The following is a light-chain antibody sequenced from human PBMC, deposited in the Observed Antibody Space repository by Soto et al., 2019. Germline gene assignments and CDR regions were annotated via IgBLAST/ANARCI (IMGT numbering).Light chain of an antibody. V-gene: IGLV7-46*01. CDR2: DTS. CDR1: TGAVASGHY. J-gene: IGLJ1*01. CDR3: LLSYSATYV. Sequence: QAVVTQEPSLTVSPGETVTLTCGSSTGAVASGHYTYWFQQKPGQAPRTLIYDTSNKHSWTPARFSGSLLGDKAALTLSGAQPEDEAAYYCLLSYSATYVFGTGTKVTVL.